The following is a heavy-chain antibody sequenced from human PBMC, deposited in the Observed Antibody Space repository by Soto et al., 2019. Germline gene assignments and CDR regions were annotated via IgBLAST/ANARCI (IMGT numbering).Heavy chain of an antibody. V-gene: IGHV3-30-3*01. CDR2: ISYDGSNK. CDR1: GFTFSSYA. J-gene: IGHJ4*02. Sequence: QVQLVESGGGVVQPGRSLRLSCAASGFTFSSYAMHWVRQAPGKGLEWVAVISYDGSNKYYADSVKGRFTISRDNSKNTLYLQMNSLRAEDTAVYYCARGTFLFDYWGQRTLVTVSS. CDR3: ARGTFLFDY.